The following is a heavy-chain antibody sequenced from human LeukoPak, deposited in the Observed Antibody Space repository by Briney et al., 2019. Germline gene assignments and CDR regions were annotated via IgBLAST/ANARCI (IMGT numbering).Heavy chain of an antibody. CDR2: TYYSGST. CDR1: GGSISSYY. J-gene: IGHJ6*02. CDR3: AXXXXXXXSPYYYYGMDV. Sequence: PSETLSLTCTVSGGSISSYYWSWIRQPPGKGLEWIGYTYYSGSTNYNPSLKSRVTISVDTSKNQFSLKLSSVTAADTAVYYCAXXXXXXXSPYYYYGMDVWGQGTTVTVSS. V-gene: IGHV4-59*08.